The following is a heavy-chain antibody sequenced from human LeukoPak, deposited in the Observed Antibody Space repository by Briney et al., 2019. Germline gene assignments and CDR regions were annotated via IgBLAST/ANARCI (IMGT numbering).Heavy chain of an antibody. Sequence: SETLSLTCAVYGGSFSGYYWGWIRQPPGKGLEWIGSIYYSGSTYYNPSLKSRVTISVDTSKNQFSLKLSSVTAADTAVYYCARHFMPYHYYGSGRSDYYFDYWGQGTLVTVSS. J-gene: IGHJ4*02. CDR1: GGSFSGYY. CDR3: ARHFMPYHYYGSGRSDYYFDY. V-gene: IGHV4-39*01. D-gene: IGHD3-10*01. CDR2: IYYSGST.